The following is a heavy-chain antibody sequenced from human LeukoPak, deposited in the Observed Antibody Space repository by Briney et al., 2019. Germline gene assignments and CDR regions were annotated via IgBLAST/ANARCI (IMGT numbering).Heavy chain of an antibody. CDR1: GFTFSSYE. CDR3: ARGRTRDGYAH. D-gene: IGHD5-24*01. Sequence: GGSLRLSCAASGFTFSSYEMNWVRQAPGKGLEWVSYISGGGITTYYADSVKGRFTISRDNARDSLYLLMNSLRAEDTALYYCARGRTRDGYAHWGQGTLVIVSS. V-gene: IGHV3-48*03. CDR2: ISGGGITT. J-gene: IGHJ4*02.